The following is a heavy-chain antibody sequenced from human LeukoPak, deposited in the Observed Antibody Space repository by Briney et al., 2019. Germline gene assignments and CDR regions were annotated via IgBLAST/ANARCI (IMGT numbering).Heavy chain of an antibody. CDR1: RFTFSSFW. CDR3: ARVGNNNGFAY. CDR2: INSDGSNA. D-gene: IGHD5-18*01. V-gene: IGHV3-74*01. J-gene: IGHJ4*02. Sequence: GGSLRLSCAASRFTFSSFWMHWVRQAPGKGLVWVSRINSDGSNAAYADSVKGRFTISRDNAMNTVYLQMNSLRPEDTAVYYCARVGNNNGFAYWGQGNLVTVSS.